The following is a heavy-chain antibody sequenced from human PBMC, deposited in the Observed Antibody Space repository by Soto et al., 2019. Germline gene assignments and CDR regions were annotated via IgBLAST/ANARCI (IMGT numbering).Heavy chain of an antibody. J-gene: IGHJ6*03. Sequence: QVQLQQWGAGLLKPSESLSLTCAVHGGSFSGYYWSWIRQSPGKGLEWIGEISHSGSTNYNPSLKSRVTISLDTSKTQCSLKLSPVTAADTAVYYCARGPYGSGIRRPYYNYYMDVWGKGTTVTVSS. CDR1: GGSFSGYY. D-gene: IGHD3-10*01. CDR2: ISHSGST. V-gene: IGHV4-34*01. CDR3: ARGPYGSGIRRPYYNYYMDV.